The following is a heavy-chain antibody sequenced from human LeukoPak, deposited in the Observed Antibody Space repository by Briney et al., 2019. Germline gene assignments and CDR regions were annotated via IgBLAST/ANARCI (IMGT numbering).Heavy chain of an antibody. V-gene: IGHV3-33*01. J-gene: IGHJ4*02. CDR2: IWNDGSYE. CDR3: AIRMPNVDIVATISDY. CDR1: GFTFSDYG. D-gene: IGHD5-12*01. Sequence: QPGRSLRLSCAASGFTFSDYGMHWVRQAPGKGPEWVAVIWNDGSYEYYADSVKGRFTISRDNSKNTLYLQMNSLRAEDTAVYYCAIRMPNVDIVATISDYWGQGTLVTVSS.